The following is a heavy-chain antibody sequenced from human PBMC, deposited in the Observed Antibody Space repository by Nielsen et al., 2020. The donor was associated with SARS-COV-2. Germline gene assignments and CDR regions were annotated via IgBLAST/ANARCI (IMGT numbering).Heavy chain of an antibody. V-gene: IGHV3-23*01. CDR2: ISGSGGST. CDR3: GNCGGDCCIDY. J-gene: IGHJ4*02. CDR1: GFTFSSYA. Sequence: GGSLRLSCAASGFTFSSYAMSWVRQAPGKGLERVSAISGSGGSTYYADSVKGRFTISRDNSKNTLYLQMNSLRAEDTAVYYCGNCGGDCCIDYWGQGTLVTVSS. D-gene: IGHD2-21*02.